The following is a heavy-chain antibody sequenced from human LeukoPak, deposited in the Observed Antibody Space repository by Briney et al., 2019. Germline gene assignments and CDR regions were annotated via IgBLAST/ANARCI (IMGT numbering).Heavy chain of an antibody. J-gene: IGHJ4*02. V-gene: IGHV1-2*02. CDR1: GYTFTGFY. CDR3: ARPTHRLTVTTAIDY. Sequence: GASLKVSCKPSGYTFTGFYIHWVRQAPGQGLQWMGWINPKNGATKYSQNFRGRVTMTRDTSIDTAYMELSSLTSDDTAIYYCARPTHRLTVTTAIDYWGQGTLVTVSS. D-gene: IGHD4-17*01. CDR2: INPKNGAT.